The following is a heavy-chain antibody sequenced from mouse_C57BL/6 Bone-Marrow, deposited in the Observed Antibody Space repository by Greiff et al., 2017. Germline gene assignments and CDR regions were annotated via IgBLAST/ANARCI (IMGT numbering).Heavy chain of an antibody. CDR1: GFNIKDYY. CDR2: IDPEDGET. V-gene: IGHV14-2*01. CDR3: ASITTVVAKGYFDV. Sequence: VQLQQSGAELVKPGASVKLSCTASGFNIKDYYMHWVKQRTEQGLEWIGRIDPEDGETKYAPKFPGKATITADTSSNTAYLQRSSLTSEDTAVYYCASITTVVAKGYFDVWGTGTTVTVSS. J-gene: IGHJ1*03. D-gene: IGHD1-1*01.